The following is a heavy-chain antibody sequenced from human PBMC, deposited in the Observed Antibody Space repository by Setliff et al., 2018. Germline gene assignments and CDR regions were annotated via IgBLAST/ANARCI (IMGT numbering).Heavy chain of an antibody. CDR2: TIPMFGSA. Sequence: GASVNVSCKASGGTFRSYGISWVRQAPGQGLEWMGGTIPMFGSANYARKFQGRVTIITDEFTGTAYMELSSLRTEDTAVYYCAREGVDIRSSTDYRYYMDVWGKGTTVTVSS. J-gene: IGHJ6*03. D-gene: IGHD5-12*01. CDR1: GGTFRSYG. CDR3: AREGVDIRSSTDYRYYMDV. V-gene: IGHV1-69*05.